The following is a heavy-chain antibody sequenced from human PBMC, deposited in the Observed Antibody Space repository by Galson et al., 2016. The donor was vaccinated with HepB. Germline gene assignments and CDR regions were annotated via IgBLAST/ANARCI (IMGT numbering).Heavy chain of an antibody. CDR3: ASYDFEDYYFYGMDV. CDR2: LSGSGGTS. Sequence: SLRLSCAASGFTFRKYAMSWVRQAPGKGLEWVSTLSGSGGTSYYADSVKGRFTISRDNSKNTLSLHMKSLRAEDTAIYYCASYDFEDYYFYGMDVWGQGTTVTVSS. J-gene: IGHJ6*02. CDR1: GFTFRKYA. V-gene: IGHV3-23*01. D-gene: IGHD5-12*01.